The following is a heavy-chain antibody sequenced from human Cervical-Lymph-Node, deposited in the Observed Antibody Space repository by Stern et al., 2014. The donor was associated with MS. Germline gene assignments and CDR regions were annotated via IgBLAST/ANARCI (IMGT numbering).Heavy chain of an antibody. Sequence: QLVQSGAEVKQPGSSVKVSCKASGCTFSSYAITWVRQAPGRGLEWVGELITMFVTTKYAQRFQGRVTIIADGFTTTAYMELSSLRSEDTAVYYCARRDYYDSSGYYGDAFDIWGQGTMVTVSS. CDR1: GCTFSSYA. CDR3: ARRDYYDSSGYYGDAFDI. CDR2: LITMFVTT. J-gene: IGHJ3*02. V-gene: IGHV1-69*01. D-gene: IGHD3-22*01.